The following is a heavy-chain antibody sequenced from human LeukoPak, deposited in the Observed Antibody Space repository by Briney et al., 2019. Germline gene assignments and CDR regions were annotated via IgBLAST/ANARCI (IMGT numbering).Heavy chain of an antibody. CDR2: INHNGNVN. V-gene: IGHV3-7*03. CDR1: GFTFSSYW. CDR3: AGGGGLDV. Sequence: GGSLRLSCAASGFTFSSYWMNWARQAPGKGLEWVASINHNGNVNYYVDSVKGRFTISRDNAKNSLYLQMSNLRAEDAAVYFCAGGGGLDVWGQGATVTVSS. J-gene: IGHJ6*02. D-gene: IGHD3-16*01.